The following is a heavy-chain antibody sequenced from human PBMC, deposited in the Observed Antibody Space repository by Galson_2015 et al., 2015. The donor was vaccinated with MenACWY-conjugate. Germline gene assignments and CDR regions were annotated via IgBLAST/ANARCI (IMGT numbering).Heavy chain of an antibody. CDR3: ARDRGFLDY. D-gene: IGHD3-10*01. V-gene: IGHV3-7*05. J-gene: IGHJ4*02. CDR2: INEDGGEK. CDR1: GFIVSSYW. Sequence: SLRLSCAASGFIVSSYWPSWVRQAPGKGPEWVGNINEDGGEKYYVDSVKGRFTISKDNAKNSVYLQMNSLRAEDTAVYYCARDRGFLDYWGQGTLITVSS.